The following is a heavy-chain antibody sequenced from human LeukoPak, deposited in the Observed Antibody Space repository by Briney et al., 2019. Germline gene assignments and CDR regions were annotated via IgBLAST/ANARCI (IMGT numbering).Heavy chain of an antibody. CDR3: ARDQGSLTRSWYTGY. CDR1: GYTFTGYH. CDR2: VNPYSCDT. Sequence: ASVKVSCKASGYTFTGYHIHWVRQAPGQGLEWMVRVNPYSCDTNFAQKFQGRVTMTRDTSITTAYMDLSSLTPDDTAVYFCARDQGSLTRSWYTGYWGQGTQVTVSS. V-gene: IGHV1-2*06. J-gene: IGHJ4*02. D-gene: IGHD6-13*01.